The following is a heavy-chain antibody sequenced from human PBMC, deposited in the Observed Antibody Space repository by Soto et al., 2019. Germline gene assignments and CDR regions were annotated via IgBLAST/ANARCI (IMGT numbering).Heavy chain of an antibody. D-gene: IGHD2-2*01. CDR2: VSTSGGHT. J-gene: IGHJ4*02. V-gene: IGHV3-23*01. CDR3: AKDFTSDWTTSY. CDR1: GLTFSSYA. Sequence: GGSLRLSCAVSGLTFSSYAMMWVRQAPGKGLEWVSTVSTSGGHTYYVDSVKGRFTISRDNSRNTLYLQMNSLRVEETAVYYCAKDFTSDWTTSYWGQGTLVTVS.